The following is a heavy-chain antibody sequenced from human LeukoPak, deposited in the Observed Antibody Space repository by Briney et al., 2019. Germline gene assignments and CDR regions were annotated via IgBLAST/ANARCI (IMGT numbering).Heavy chain of an antibody. CDR1: GFTFSSYS. CDR2: ISSSSGTI. D-gene: IGHD1-1*01. V-gene: IGHV3-48*01. J-gene: IGHJ4*02. CDR3: ARDLYNWNVGGFDY. Sequence: GGSLRLPCAASGFTFSSYSMNWVRQAPGKGLEWVSYISSSSGTIYYADSVKGRFTISRDNAKNSLYLQMNSLRAEDTTVYYCARDLYNWNVGGFDYWGQGTLVTVSS.